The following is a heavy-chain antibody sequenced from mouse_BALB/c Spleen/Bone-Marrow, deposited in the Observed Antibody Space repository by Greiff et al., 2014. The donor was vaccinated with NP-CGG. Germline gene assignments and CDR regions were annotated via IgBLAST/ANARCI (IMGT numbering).Heavy chain of an antibody. CDR2: INPSSGYT. J-gene: IGHJ4*01. D-gene: IGHD1-2*01. V-gene: IGHV1-4*01. CDR1: GYTFTSFT. CDR3: ARRDYGPFYALDY. Sequence: VQLVESGAELAGPGASVKMSCKASGYTFTSFTIHWVKQRPGQGLGWIGYINPSSGYTNYNQNFKDKATLTADKSASTAYMQLTSLTSEDSAVYYCARRDYGPFYALDYWGQGTSVTVSS.